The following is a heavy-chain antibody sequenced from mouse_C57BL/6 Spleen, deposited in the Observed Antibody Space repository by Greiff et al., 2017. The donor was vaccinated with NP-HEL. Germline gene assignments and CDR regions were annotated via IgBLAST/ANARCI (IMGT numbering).Heavy chain of an antibody. Sequence: DVMLVESGGGLIQPGGSLSLSCAASGFTFTDYYMTWVRQPPGKALEWLGFIRNKAKGYTTEYSASVKGRFTISRDNSQSILYLQMNALRAEDSATYYCARWAPYYYGSSYWYFDVWGTGTTVTVSS. CDR1: GFTFTDYY. V-gene: IGHV7-3*01. D-gene: IGHD1-1*01. J-gene: IGHJ1*03. CDR3: ARWAPYYYGSSYWYFDV. CDR2: IRNKAKGYTT.